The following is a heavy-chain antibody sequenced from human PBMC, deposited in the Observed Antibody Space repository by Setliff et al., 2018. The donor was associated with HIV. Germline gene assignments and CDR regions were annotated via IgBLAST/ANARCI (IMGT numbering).Heavy chain of an antibody. CDR1: GYTFTSYY. V-gene: IGHV1-46*01. D-gene: IGHD1-26*01. J-gene: IGHJ3*02. Sequence: ASVKVSCKASGYTFTSYYMHWVRQAPGQGLEWMGIINPSGGSTSYAQKFQGRVTMTTDTSTNTAYLELTSLRSDDTAVYYCARDRVVGAPNAFDIWGQGTMVTVSS. CDR2: INPSGGST. CDR3: ARDRVVGAPNAFDI.